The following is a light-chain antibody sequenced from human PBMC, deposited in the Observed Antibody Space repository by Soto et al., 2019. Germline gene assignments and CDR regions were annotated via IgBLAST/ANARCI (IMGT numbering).Light chain of an antibody. V-gene: IGLV2-14*03. Sequence: QSALTQPASVSGSPGQSITISCTGSSSDVGGYDYVCWYQQYPGKAPKLIIYAVTDRPSGVSNRFSGSQSGNTASLIISGLQAEDEADYYCSSYTTSSTVVFGGGTKLTVL. CDR2: AVT. CDR1: SSDVGGYDY. CDR3: SSYTTSSTVV. J-gene: IGLJ2*01.